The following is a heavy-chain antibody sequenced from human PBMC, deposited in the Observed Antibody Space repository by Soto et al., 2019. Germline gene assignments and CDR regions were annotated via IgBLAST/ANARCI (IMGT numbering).Heavy chain of an antibody. V-gene: IGHV3-9*01. CDR2: ISWNSGSI. J-gene: IGHJ3*02. D-gene: IGHD6-19*01. CDR3: AKGSHSSGWYVGAFDI. Sequence: DVQLVESGGGLVQPGRSLRLSCAASGFTFDDYAMHWVRQAPGKGLEWVSGISWNSGSIGYADSVKGRFTISRDNAKNSLYLQMNSLRAEDTALYYCAKGSHSSGWYVGAFDIWGQGTMVTVSS. CDR1: GFTFDDYA.